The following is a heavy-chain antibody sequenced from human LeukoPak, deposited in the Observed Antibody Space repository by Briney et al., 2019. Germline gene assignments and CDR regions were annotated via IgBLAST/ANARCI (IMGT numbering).Heavy chain of an antibody. CDR1: GFSVSDYY. V-gene: IGHV3-11*01. Sequence: GGSLRLSCTASGFSVSDYYMNWIRQSPGKGLEWVSHITRKDAIEYADSVRGRFTISRDNENNLLYLQMDSLRPEDTAVYYCARGTYYSGSGPGNWFDPWGHGTLVTVSS. CDR2: ITRKDAI. D-gene: IGHD3-10*01. J-gene: IGHJ5*02. CDR3: ARGTYYSGSGPGNWFDP.